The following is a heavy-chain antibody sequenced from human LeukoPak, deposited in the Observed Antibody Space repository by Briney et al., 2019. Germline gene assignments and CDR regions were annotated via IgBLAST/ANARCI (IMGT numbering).Heavy chain of an antibody. V-gene: IGHV4-4*02. CDR3: ARAPGSDPFDY. J-gene: IGHJ4*02. CDR2: IHHSGST. Sequence: SETLSLTCAVSGGSISSSNWWSWVRQSPGKGLEWIGEIHHSGSTNYNPSLKSRVTISVDKSKNQFSLKLSSVTAADTAVYYCARAPGSDPFDYWGQGTLVTVSS. D-gene: IGHD2-21*02. CDR1: GGSISSSNW.